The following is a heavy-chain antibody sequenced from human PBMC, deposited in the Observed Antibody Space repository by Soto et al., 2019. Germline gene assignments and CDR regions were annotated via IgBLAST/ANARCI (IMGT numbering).Heavy chain of an antibody. D-gene: IGHD2-2*01. CDR1: GLTFGDYP. CDR3: TTTESTSIAYFFDY. CDR2: IRNQTYRGTT. Sequence: GGSLRLSCPASGLTFGDYPISWIRQAPGEGLELVGLIRNQTYRGTTEYAASVRGRFTLSIDDSNGVAYLQMSSLRTEDSAVHYRTTTESTSIAYFFDYWGQG. J-gene: IGHJ4*02. V-gene: IGHV3-49*02.